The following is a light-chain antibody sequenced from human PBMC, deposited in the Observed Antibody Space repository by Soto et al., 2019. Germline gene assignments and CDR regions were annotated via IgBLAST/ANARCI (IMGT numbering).Light chain of an antibody. Sequence: QSVLTQPRSVSESPGQSVTISCAGTSSDVGGYDYVSWYQHHPGKVPKLMIYGVNKRPSGVPDRFSGSKSGNTASLTISGLQADDEADYYCQAYDYSLTASVFGGGTKVTVL. V-gene: IGLV2-11*01. CDR3: QAYDYSLTASV. CDR1: SSDVGGYDY. CDR2: GVN. J-gene: IGLJ3*02.